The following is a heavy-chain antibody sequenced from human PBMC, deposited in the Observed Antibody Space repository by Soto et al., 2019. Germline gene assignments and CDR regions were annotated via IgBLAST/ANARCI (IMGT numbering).Heavy chain of an antibody. D-gene: IGHD3-22*01. CDR1: GFTFSSYA. Sequence: GESLKISCAASGFTFSSYAMSWVRQAPGEGLEWASLISGNSGITYYADSVKGRFTISRDNAKSSLYLQMNSLRAEDTAVYYCARDQLYYNDISGRPLNAFDVWGQGTMVTVSS. V-gene: IGHV3-23*01. CDR3: ARDQLYYNDISGRPLNAFDV. CDR2: ISGNSGIT. J-gene: IGHJ3*01.